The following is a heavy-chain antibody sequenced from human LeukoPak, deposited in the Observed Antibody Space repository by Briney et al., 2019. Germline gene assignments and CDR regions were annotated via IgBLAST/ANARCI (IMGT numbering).Heavy chain of an antibody. CDR1: GGSIGRYY. CDR3: ARGGDGYNYVDY. Sequence: KPSETLSLTCTVSGGSIGRYYWSWIRQPPGKGLEWIAYIFFSGTTKYNPSLESRVTISVDTSENQFSLDLTSVTAADTALYYCARGGDGYNYVDYWGPGTLVTVSS. CDR2: IFFSGTT. J-gene: IGHJ4*02. V-gene: IGHV4-59*01. D-gene: IGHD5-24*01.